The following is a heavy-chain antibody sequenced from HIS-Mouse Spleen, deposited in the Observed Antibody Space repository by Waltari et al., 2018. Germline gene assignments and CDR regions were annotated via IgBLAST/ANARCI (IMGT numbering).Heavy chain of an antibody. CDR2: IYYSGST. V-gene: IGHV4-39*07. CDR1: GGSISSSSYY. Sequence: QLQLQESGPGLVKPSEPLSLTCTVSGGSISSSSYYWGWIGQPPGKGLEWIGSIYYSGSTYYNPSLKSRVTISVDTSKNQFSLKLSSVTAADTAVYYCARVEGVLSYYDSSGYYYFDYWGQGTLVTVSS. CDR3: ARVEGVLSYYDSSGYYYFDY. D-gene: IGHD3-22*01. J-gene: IGHJ4*02.